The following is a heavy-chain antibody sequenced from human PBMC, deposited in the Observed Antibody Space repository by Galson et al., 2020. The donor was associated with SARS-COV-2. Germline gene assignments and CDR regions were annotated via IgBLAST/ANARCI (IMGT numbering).Heavy chain of an antibody. D-gene: IGHD5-12*01. V-gene: IGHV3-30*04. CDR2: ISNDGSNK. CDR1: GFTFSSYA. J-gene: IGHJ4*02. CDR3: ARVGDGYNSVDY. Sequence: GGSLRLSCAASGFTFSSYAMHWVRQAPGKGLEWVAVISNDGSNKYYADSVKGRFTISRDNSKNTLYLQMNSLRAEDTAVYYCARVGDGYNSVDYWGQGTLVTVSS.